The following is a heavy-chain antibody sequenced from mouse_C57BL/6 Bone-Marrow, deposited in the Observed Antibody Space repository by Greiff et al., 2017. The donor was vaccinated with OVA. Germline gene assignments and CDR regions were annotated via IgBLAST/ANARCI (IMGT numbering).Heavy chain of an antibody. D-gene: IGHD2-5*01. J-gene: IGHJ4*01. Sequence: EVKLMESGGDLVKPGGSLKLSCAASGFTFSSYGMSWVRQTPDKRLEWVATISSGGSDTYYPDSVKGRFTISRDNAKNTLYLQMSSLKSEDTAMYYGASQRGAYYSNYYAMDYWGQGTSVTVSS. CDR2: ISSGGSDT. V-gene: IGHV5-6*01. CDR3: ASQRGAYYSNYYAMDY. CDR1: GFTFSSYG.